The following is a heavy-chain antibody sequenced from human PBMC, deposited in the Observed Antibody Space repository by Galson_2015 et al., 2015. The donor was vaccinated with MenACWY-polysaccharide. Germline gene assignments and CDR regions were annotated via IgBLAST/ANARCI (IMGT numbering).Heavy chain of an antibody. D-gene: IGHD6-13*01. CDR3: ARRGGDASTWFYCAH. J-gene: IGHJ1*01. CDR2: ITARGGDIK. Sequence: SLRLSCAASGFSFSTYAMGWARQAPGKGLEWVSSITARGGDIKYYAPALEGWFTITRDDSRNTFYLHINSMRADDTAVYYCARRGGDASTWFYCAHWGQGTLVTAPS. CDR1: GFSFSTYA. V-gene: IGHV3-23*01.